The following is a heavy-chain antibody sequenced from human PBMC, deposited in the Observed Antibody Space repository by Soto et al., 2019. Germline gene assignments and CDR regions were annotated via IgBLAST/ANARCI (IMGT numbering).Heavy chain of an antibody. CDR2: ISGSGGST. CDR3: ATHSERRIAAAGDAFDI. D-gene: IGHD6-13*01. CDR1: GFTFSSYA. V-gene: IGHV3-23*01. Sequence: GGSLRLSCAASGFTFSSYAMSWVRQAPGKGLEWVSAISGSGGSTYYADSVKGRFTISRDNSKNTLYLQMNSLRAEDTAVYYCATHSERRIAAAGDAFDILGQGTMVTVSS. J-gene: IGHJ3*02.